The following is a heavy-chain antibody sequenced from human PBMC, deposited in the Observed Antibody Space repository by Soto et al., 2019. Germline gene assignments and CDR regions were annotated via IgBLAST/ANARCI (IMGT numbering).Heavy chain of an antibody. CDR3: TTLHTYYYDSSGYYHLDD. D-gene: IGHD3-22*01. J-gene: IGHJ4*02. V-gene: IGHV3-15*07. CDR2: IKSKTDGGTT. Sequence: GGSLRLSCAASGFTFSNAWMNWVCQAPGKGLEWVGRIKSKTDGGTTDYAAPVKGRFTISRDDSKNTLYLQMNSLKTEDTAVYYCTTLHTYYYDSSGYYHLDDWGQGTLVTVSS. CDR1: GFTFSNAW.